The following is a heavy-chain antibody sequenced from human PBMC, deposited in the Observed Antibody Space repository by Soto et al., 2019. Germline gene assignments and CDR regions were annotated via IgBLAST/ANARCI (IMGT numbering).Heavy chain of an antibody. CDR2: INHSGNT. J-gene: IGHJ4*02. V-gene: IGHV4-34*01. D-gene: IGHD3-22*01. CDR3: AIRVYFDSSGYYGSEYFDY. CDR1: GGSFSAHY. Sequence: QVQLQQWGAGLLKPSETLSLTCAVYGGSFSAHYWSWIRQPPGKGLEWIGEINHSGNTNYNPSLKSRVTMSVDTSKNQFSLKLSSVTAADTAVYFCAIRVYFDSSGYYGSEYFDYWGQGTQVTVSS.